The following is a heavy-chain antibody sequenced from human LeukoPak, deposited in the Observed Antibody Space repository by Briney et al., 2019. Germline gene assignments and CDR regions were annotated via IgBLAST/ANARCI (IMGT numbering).Heavy chain of an antibody. CDR1: GFTFSSYA. CDR2: ISGSGGST. CDR3: APGRWLRYNWFDP. V-gene: IGHV3-23*01. D-gene: IGHD5-24*01. J-gene: IGHJ5*02. Sequence: GGSLRLSCAASGFTFSSYAMSWVRQAPGKGLEWVSAISGSGGSTYYADSVKGRFTISRDNAKNSLYLQMNSLRAEDTAVYYCAPGRWLRYNWFDPWGQGTLVTVSS.